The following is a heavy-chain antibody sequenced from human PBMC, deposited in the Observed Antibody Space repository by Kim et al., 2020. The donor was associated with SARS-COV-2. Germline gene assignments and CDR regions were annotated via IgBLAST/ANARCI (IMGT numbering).Heavy chain of an antibody. J-gene: IGHJ6*02. D-gene: IGHD6-19*01. CDR3: ATCSQRSSKYSSGWFDYYYYGMDV. CDR2: ISGSGGST. CDR1: GFTFSSYA. V-gene: IGHV3-23*01. Sequence: GGSLRLSCAASGFTFSSYAMSWVRQAPGKGLEWVSAISGSGGSTYYADSVKGRFTISRDNSKNTLYLQMNSLRAEDTAVDYCATCSQRSSKYSSGWFDYYYYGMDVWGQGTTVTVSS.